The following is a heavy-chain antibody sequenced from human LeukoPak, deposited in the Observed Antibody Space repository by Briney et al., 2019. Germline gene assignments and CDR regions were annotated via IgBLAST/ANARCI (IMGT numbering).Heavy chain of an antibody. D-gene: IGHD1-26*01. J-gene: IGHJ4*02. CDR2: INPNSGGT. CDR3: ARGERKQKGALYYFDY. Sequence: GASVKVSCKASGYTFTGYYMHRVRQAPGQGLEWMGWINPNSGGTNYAQKFQGRVTMTRDTSISTAYMELSRLRSDDTAVYYCARGERKQKGALYYFDYWGQGTLVTVSS. CDR1: GYTFTGYY. V-gene: IGHV1-2*02.